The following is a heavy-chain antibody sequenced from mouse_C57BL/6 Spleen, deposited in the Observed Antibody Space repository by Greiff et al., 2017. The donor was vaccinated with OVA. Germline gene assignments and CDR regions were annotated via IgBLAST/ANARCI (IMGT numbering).Heavy chain of an antibody. D-gene: IGHD1-1*01. CDR2: IHPNSGST. CDR3: ARDYYGSTFDY. J-gene: IGHJ2*01. CDR1: VYTFTSYW. V-gene: IGHV1-64*01. Sequence: VQLQQPGAELVKPGASVKLSCKASVYTFTSYWMHWVKQRPGQGLEWIGMIHPNSGSTNYNEKFKSKATLTVDKSSSTAYMQLSSLTSEDSAVYYCARDYYGSTFDYWGQGTTLTVSS.